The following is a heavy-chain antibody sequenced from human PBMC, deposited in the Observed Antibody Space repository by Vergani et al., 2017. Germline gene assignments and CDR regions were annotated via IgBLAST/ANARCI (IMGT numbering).Heavy chain of an antibody. D-gene: IGHD3-16*01. CDR3: ARGGGLMTRRRDYYGMDV. Sequence: QVQLQQWGAGLLKPSETLSLTCAVYGGSFSGYYWSWIRQPPGKGLEWIGSIYYSGSTYYNPSLKSRVTISVDTSKNQFSLKLSSVTAADTAVYYCARGGGLMTRRRDYYGMDVWGQGTTVTVSS. CDR2: IYYSGST. CDR1: GGSFSGYY. V-gene: IGHV4-34*01. J-gene: IGHJ6*02.